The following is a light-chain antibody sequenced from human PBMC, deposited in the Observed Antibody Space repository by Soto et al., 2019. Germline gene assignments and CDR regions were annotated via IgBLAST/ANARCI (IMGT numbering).Light chain of an antibody. J-gene: IGLJ2*01. V-gene: IGLV1-40*01. Sequence: QSVLTQPPSVSGAPGQRVTISCTGSSSNIGAGYDVHWYQQLPGTAPKLLIYGNSNRPSGVPDRFSGSKSGTSASLAITGLQAEAEAAYYCQSSDSSLSAVVFGGGTKVTVL. CDR3: QSSDSSLSAVV. CDR1: SSNIGAGYD. CDR2: GNS.